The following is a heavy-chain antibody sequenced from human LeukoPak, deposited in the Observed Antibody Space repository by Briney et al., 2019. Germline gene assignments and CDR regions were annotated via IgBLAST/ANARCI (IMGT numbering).Heavy chain of an antibody. CDR1: GGSISSGSYY. J-gene: IGHJ6*03. CDR2: IYTSGST. Sequence: SETLSLTCTVSGGSISSGSYYWSWIRQPAGKGLEWIGRIYTSGSTNYNPSLKSRATISVDTSKNQFSLKLSSVTAADTAVYYCARVDPNYDFWSGQSYYYYMDVWGKGTTVTVSS. D-gene: IGHD3-3*01. CDR3: ARVDPNYDFWSGQSYYYYMDV. V-gene: IGHV4-61*02.